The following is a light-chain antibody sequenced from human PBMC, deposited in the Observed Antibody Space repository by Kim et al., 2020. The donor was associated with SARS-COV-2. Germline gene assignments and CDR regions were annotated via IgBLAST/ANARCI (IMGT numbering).Light chain of an antibody. CDR3: QQYNSYPYA. J-gene: IGKJ2*01. CDR2: CAS. V-gene: IGKV1-16*02. Sequence: DIQMTQSPSSLSASVGDRITITCRTSQGINNYVAWHQQRPVKAPTSLIYCASHLQSGVPSKFSGSGFGTDFTLTITNLQPEDFANYYFQQYNSYPYAFGRGTKL. CDR1: QGINNY.